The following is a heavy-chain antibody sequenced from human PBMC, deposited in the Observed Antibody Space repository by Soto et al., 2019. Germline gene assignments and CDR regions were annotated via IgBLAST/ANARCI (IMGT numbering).Heavy chain of an antibody. CDR1: GFIFSDYA. CDR3: AKGGVTRSYYYAMDV. V-gene: IGHV3-23*01. J-gene: IGHJ6*02. Sequence: EVQLLESEGGLVQPGRSLRLSCAASGFIFSDYAMSWVRQAPGKGLEWVSALSGSGSSTYYADSVKGRFTISRDNLKNTVSLQMNNLTAEDTAVYYCAKGGVTRSYYYAMDVWGQGTTVTVS. CDR2: LSGSGSST.